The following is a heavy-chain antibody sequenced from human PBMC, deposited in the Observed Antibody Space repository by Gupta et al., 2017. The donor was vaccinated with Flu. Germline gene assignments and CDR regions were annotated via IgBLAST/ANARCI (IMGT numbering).Heavy chain of an antibody. D-gene: IGHD1-26*01. CDR2: IKQDASEK. Sequence: EVQMVESGGGLAEPGGSLRLSWEAYGFPRRCNRMSWVRRAPGKGLEWVANIKQDASEKYYGDSVKGRFSISRDNAKNSHYLQMNNLRAEDTAVYYCARDSGRFYIDYWGQGTLVTVSS. J-gene: IGHJ4*02. V-gene: IGHV3-7*01. CDR1: GFPRRCNR. CDR3: ARDSGRFYIDY.